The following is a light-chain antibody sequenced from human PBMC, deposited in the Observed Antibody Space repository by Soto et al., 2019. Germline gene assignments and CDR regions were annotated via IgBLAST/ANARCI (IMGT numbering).Light chain of an antibody. J-gene: IGLJ1*01. CDR1: SSDVGRYKY. CDR3: SSYAGSNNYV. CDR2: EVT. V-gene: IGLV2-8*01. Sequence: QSVLTQSPSASGSPGQSVTISCAGTSSDVGRYKYVSWYQQHPGKAPKLMIYEVTKRPSGVPDRFSGSKSGNTASLTVSGLQAEDEADYYCSSYAGSNNYVFGTGTKVTVL.